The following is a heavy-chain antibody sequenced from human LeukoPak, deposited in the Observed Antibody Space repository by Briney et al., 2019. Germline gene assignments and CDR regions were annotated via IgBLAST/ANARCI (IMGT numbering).Heavy chain of an antibody. D-gene: IGHD3-10*01. CDR1: GFTFSTFA. J-gene: IGHJ4*02. CDR3: ATGNYGSGSYDY. V-gene: IGHV3-21*01. CDR2: ISSSSSYI. Sequence: PGGSLRLSCAASGFTFSTFAMIWVRQAPGKGLEWVSSISSSSSYIYYADSVKGRFTISRDNAKNSLYLQMNSLRAEDTAVYYCATGNYGSGSYDYWGQGILVTVSS.